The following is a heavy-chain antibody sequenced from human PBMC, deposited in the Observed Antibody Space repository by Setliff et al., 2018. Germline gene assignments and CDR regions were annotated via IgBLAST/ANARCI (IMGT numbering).Heavy chain of an antibody. V-gene: IGHV7-4-1*01. D-gene: IGHD2-21*02. CDR1: GYTFTTYA. J-gene: IGHJ6*03. Sequence: GASVKVSCKASGYTFTTYAISWMRQAPGQGLEWMGWINTNTGNPSYAQGFTGRFVFSLDTSVSTAYLQIYSLKAEDTAVYYCARASRFGTAIYKGDYYMDVWGKGTTVTVSS. CDR2: INTNTGNP. CDR3: ARASRFGTAIYKGDYYMDV.